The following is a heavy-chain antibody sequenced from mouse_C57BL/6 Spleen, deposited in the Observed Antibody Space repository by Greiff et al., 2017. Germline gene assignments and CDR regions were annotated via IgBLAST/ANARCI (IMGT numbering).Heavy chain of an antibody. Sequence: VQLKESGPELVKPGASVKIPCKASGYTFTDYNMDWVKQSHGKSLEWIGDINPNNGGTIYHQQFKGKATLTVDKSSSTAYMELRSLTSEDTAVYYCARANRDGDFDYWGQGTTLTVSS. CDR2: INPNNGGT. CDR1: GYTFTDYN. J-gene: IGHJ2*01. V-gene: IGHV1-18*01. D-gene: IGHD4-1*01. CDR3: ARANRDGDFDY.